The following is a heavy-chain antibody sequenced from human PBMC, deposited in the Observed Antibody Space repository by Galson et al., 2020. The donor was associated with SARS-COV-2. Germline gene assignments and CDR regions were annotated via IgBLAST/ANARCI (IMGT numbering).Heavy chain of an antibody. CDR2: ISLNAGTN. Sequence: GGSLRLSCSASGFSFSTYAMHWVRQAPGKGLEYVSGISLNAGTNYYADSLKGRFIISRDNSKNILYLQMSDLRPEDTAVYFCVKGGRTGWYCFDYVGQGSRCSVSS. V-gene: IGHV3-64D*08. CDR1: GFSFSTYA. CDR3: VKGGRTGWYCFDY. J-gene: IGHJ4*02. D-gene: IGHD6-19*01.